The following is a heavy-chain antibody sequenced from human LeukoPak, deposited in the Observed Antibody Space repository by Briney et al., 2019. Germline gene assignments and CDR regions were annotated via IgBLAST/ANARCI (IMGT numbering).Heavy chain of an antibody. V-gene: IGHV3-30*18. CDR2: MSYDGTNS. CDR1: GFTFSIYG. Sequence: GRSLRLSCAASGFTFSIYGMYWVRQAPGKGLEWVAAMSYDGTNSYYADSVKGRFTISRDNSKNTVYLQMNSLRAEDTAVYYCAKGGGHNYFASWGQGTLVTVSS. CDR3: AKGGGHNYFAS. D-gene: IGHD1-26*01. J-gene: IGHJ4*02.